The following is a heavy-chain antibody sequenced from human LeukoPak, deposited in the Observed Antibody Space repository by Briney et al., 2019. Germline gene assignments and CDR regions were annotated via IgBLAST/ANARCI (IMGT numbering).Heavy chain of an antibody. V-gene: IGHV5-51*01. J-gene: IGHJ4*02. CDR3: ARQATTVTTGGY. CDR1: GYIFTNYR. CDR2: IYPGDSDT. D-gene: IGHD4-17*01. Sequence: GESLKISCKGSGYIFTNYRIGWVRQMPGYGLEWMGTIYPGDSDTRYSPSFQGQVTISIDKSISTAYLQWSSLKASDTAMYYCARQATTVTTGGYWGQGTQVTVSS.